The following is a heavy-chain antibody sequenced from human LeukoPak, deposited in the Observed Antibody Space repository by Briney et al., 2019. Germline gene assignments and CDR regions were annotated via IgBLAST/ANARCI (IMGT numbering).Heavy chain of an antibody. D-gene: IGHD3-22*01. CDR1: GGSFSGYY. CDR3: ARDYYDSSGYYENDAFDI. Sequence: PSETLSLTCAVYGGSFSGYYWSWIRQPPGKGLEWIGEINHSGSTNYNPSLKSRVTISVDTSKNQFSLKLSSVTAADTAVYYCARDYYDSSGYYENDAFDIWGQGTMVTVSS. CDR2: INHSGST. V-gene: IGHV4-34*01. J-gene: IGHJ3*02.